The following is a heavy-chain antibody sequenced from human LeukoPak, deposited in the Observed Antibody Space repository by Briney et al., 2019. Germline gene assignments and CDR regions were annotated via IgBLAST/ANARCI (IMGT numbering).Heavy chain of an antibody. CDR3: AREGIKIFGGWAPFDP. Sequence: ASVKVSCKASGYTFTDNYIHWVRQAPGQGLEWRGWINPLSGGPMYAERFQGRVTMTRDTSLSTAYIELNGLKSDDTAIYYCAREGIKIFGGWAPFDPWGQGTLVTVS. CDR1: GYTFTDNY. CDR2: INPLSGGP. V-gene: IGHV1-2*02. J-gene: IGHJ5*02. D-gene: IGHD3-3*01.